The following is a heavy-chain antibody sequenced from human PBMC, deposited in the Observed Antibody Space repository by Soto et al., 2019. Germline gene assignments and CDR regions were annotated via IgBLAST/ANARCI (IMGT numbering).Heavy chain of an antibody. Sequence: SETLSLTCAVSGGSISSSNWWSWVRQPPGKGLEWIGEIYHSGSTNYNPSLKSRATISVDKSKNQFSLKLSSVTAAETAVYYCARDSSKPDYGMDVWRQGTTVT. CDR2: IYHSGST. V-gene: IGHV4-4*02. CDR3: ARDSSKPDYGMDV. D-gene: IGHD6-19*01. J-gene: IGHJ6*02. CDR1: GGSISSSNW.